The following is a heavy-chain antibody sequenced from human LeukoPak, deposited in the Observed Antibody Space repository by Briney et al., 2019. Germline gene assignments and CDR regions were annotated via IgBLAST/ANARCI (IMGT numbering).Heavy chain of an antibody. CDR1: GGSGSSNSAA. Sequence: SQTLSLTCAISGGSGSSNSAAWSWIKQSPSRRLEWLGRTYYRSKWYNDYAVSVKSRITINPDTSKNQFSLQLNSVTPEDTAVYYCAREPWDIVVVVAATPVYYMDVWGKGTTVTVSS. CDR2: TYYRSKWYN. V-gene: IGHV6-1*01. D-gene: IGHD2-15*01. CDR3: AREPWDIVVVVAATPVYYMDV. J-gene: IGHJ6*03.